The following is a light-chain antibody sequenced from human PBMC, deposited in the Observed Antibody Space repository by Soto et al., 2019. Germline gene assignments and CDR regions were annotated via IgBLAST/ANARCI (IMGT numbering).Light chain of an antibody. CDR1: NDFNVGTYR. J-gene: IGLJ2*01. V-gene: IGLV5-45*02. CDR3: LIWHNNAGI. Sequence: QPVLTQPSSLSASPGASASLTCTLHNDFNVGTYRIYWFQQKPGSPPQFLLRYKSDSDKQRGSGVPSRFSGSKDASANAGILFISGLQSEDEADYHCLIWHNNAGIFGGGTKLTVL. CDR2: YKSDSDK.